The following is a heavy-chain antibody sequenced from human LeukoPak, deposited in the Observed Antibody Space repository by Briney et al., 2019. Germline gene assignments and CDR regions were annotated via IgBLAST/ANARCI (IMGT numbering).Heavy chain of an antibody. D-gene: IGHD3-10*01. CDR1: GFTFSSYS. J-gene: IGHJ5*02. CDR2: ISSSSSYI. Sequence: GGSLRLSCAASGFTFSSYSMNWVRQAPGKGLEWVSSISSSSSYIYYADSVKGRFTIARDNSKNTLYLQMNSLRAEDTAVYYCARGLVNYGSGPYLDPWGQGTLVTVSS. CDR3: ARGLVNYGSGPYLDP. V-gene: IGHV3-21*01.